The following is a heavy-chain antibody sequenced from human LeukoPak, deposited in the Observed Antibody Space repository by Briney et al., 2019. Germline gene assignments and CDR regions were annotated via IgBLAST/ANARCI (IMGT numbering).Heavy chain of an antibody. Sequence: GSGPTLVKPTQTLTLTCTFSGFSLSTSGVGVGWIRQPPGKALEWLALIYWDDDKRYSPSLKSRLTITKDASKNQVVLTMTNMDPVDTATYYCARTCYDILTGYSGFDYWGQGTLVTVSS. CDR3: ARTCYDILTGYSGFDY. D-gene: IGHD3-9*01. V-gene: IGHV2-5*02. CDR1: GFSLSTSGVG. CDR2: IYWDDDK. J-gene: IGHJ4*02.